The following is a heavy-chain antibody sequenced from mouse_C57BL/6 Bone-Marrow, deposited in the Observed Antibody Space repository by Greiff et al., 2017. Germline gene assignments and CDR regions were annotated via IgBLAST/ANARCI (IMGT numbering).Heavy chain of an antibody. CDR1: GFNIKDYY. V-gene: IGHV14-1*01. D-gene: IGHD1-1*01. CDR3: TLLLRFDY. Sequence: VQLQQSGAELVKPGASVKLSCTASGFNIKDYYMHGVKQRPEQGLEWIGRIDPEDGDTEYAPKFQGKATMTADTSSNTAYLQLSSLTSEDAAVCACTLLLRFDYWGRGTTLTVSS. CDR2: IDPEDGDT. J-gene: IGHJ2*01.